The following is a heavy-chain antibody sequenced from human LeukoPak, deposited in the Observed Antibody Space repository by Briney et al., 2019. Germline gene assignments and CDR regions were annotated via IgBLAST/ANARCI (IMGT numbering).Heavy chain of an antibody. J-gene: IGHJ3*02. CDR3: ARDLREQQLPHDAFDI. V-gene: IGHV4-59*01. D-gene: IGHD6-13*01. Sequence: SETLSLTCTVSGGSISSYYWSWIRQPPGKGLEWIGYIYYSGSTNYNPSLKSRVTISVDTSKNQFSLKLSSVTAADTAVYYCARDLREQQLPHDAFDIWGQGTMVTVSS. CDR1: GGSISSYY. CDR2: IYYSGST.